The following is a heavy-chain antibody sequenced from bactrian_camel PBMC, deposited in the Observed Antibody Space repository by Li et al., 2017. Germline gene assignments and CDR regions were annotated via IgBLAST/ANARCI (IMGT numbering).Heavy chain of an antibody. CDR1: RDTLDLGSKC. CDR3: TPGVY. D-gene: IGHD5*01. CDR2: IYSDGST. V-gene: IGHV3S10*01. J-gene: IGHJ4*01. Sequence: VQLVESGGGSVQAGGSLRLSCAASRDTLDLGSKCMAWVRQAPGKGLEWVSGIYSDGSTYYGDSVRGRFTISRDNAKNVLYLQLNSLKTEDTAKYYCTPGVYWGQGTQVTVS.